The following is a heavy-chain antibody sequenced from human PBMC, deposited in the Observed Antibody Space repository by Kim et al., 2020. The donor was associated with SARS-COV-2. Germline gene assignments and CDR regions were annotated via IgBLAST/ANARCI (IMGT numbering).Heavy chain of an antibody. Sequence: SETLSLTCSLSGGSVSSRTNYWSWVRQPPGKGLDWIGYIYSSGSSHYNPSLKSRVTMSVDTSKNQFSLKLTSVTAADTAFYYCARVSGSPKGAYYFDYWGQGALV. J-gene: IGHJ4*02. CDR3: ARVSGSPKGAYYFDY. V-gene: IGHV4-61*01. D-gene: IGHD3-3*01. CDR2: IYSSGSS. CDR1: GGSVSSRTNY.